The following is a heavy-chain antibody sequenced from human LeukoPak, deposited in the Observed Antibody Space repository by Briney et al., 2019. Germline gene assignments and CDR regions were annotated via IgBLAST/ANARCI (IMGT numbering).Heavy chain of an antibody. CDR1: GGTFSSYA. V-gene: IGHV1-69*01. J-gene: IGHJ4*02. CDR3: ARGPYYYDSSGYYPLDY. D-gene: IGHD3-22*01. CDR2: IIPIFGTA. Sequence: SVKVSCKASGGTFSSYAISWVRQAPGQGLEWMGGIIPIFGTANYAQKFQGRVTITADESTSTAYMELSGLRSEDTAVYYCARGPYYYDSSGYYPLDYWGQGTLVTVSS.